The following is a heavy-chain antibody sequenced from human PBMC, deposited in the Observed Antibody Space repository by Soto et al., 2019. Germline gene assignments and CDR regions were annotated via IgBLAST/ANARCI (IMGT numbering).Heavy chain of an antibody. Sequence: TGGSLRLSCAASGFSFSSYWMHWVRQAPGKGLVWVSRISIDGSSTNYADSVKGRFTISRDNAKNTLYLQMISLRAEDTALYYCASSYYYDSSAYYFLGYWGQGTLVTVSS. J-gene: IGHJ4*02. CDR2: ISIDGSST. CDR3: ASSYYYDSSAYYFLGY. V-gene: IGHV3-74*01. D-gene: IGHD3-22*01. CDR1: GFSFSSYW.